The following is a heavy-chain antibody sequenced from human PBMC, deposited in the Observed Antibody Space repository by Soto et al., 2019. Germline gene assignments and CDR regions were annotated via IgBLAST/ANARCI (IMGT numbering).Heavy chain of an antibody. Sequence: QVQLVESGGGVVQPGRSLRLSCAASGFTFSSYAMHWVRQAPGKGLEWVAVISYDGSNKYYADSVKGRFTISRDNSKNTLYLQMNSLRAEDTAVYYCASAHYGGNEADAFDIWGQGTMVTVSS. CDR1: GFTFSSYA. D-gene: IGHD4-17*01. CDR2: ISYDGSNK. J-gene: IGHJ3*02. V-gene: IGHV3-30-3*01. CDR3: ASAHYGGNEADAFDI.